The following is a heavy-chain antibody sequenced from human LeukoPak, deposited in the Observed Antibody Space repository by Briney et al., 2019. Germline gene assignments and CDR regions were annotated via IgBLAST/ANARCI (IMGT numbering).Heavy chain of an antibody. Sequence: GGPLRLSCAASGFTFSSYSMNWVRQAPGKGLEWVSSISSSSSYIYYADSVKGRFTISRDNAKNSLYLQMNSLRAEDTAVYYCARGDYVGGSFDYWGQGTLVTVSS. CDR3: ARGDYVGGSFDY. J-gene: IGHJ4*02. V-gene: IGHV3-21*01. D-gene: IGHD2-21*02. CDR1: GFTFSSYS. CDR2: ISSSSSYI.